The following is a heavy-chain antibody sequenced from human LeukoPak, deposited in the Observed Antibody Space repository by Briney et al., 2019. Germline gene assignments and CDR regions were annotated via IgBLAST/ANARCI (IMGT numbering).Heavy chain of an antibody. CDR2: IYHSGST. D-gene: IGHD3-22*01. CDR1: GYSISSGYY. J-gene: IGHJ4*02. V-gene: IGHV4-38-2*02. CDR3: ARDSPLTYSYDSSGYPDY. Sequence: SETLSLTCTVSGYSISSGYYWGWIRQPPGKGLEWIGSIYHSGSTYYNPSLKSRVTISVDTSKNQFSLKLSSVTAADTAVYYCARDSPLTYSYDSSGYPDYWGQGTLVTVSS.